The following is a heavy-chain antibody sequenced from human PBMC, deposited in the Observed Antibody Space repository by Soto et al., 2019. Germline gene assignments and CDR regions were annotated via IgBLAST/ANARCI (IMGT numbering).Heavy chain of an antibody. J-gene: IGHJ6*02. CDR1: GFICSDYY. V-gene: IGHV3-11*01. D-gene: IGHD3-10*01. CDR3: ARGGGYYGSGSYSYYGMDV. Sequence: GGALRLSCAVSGFICSDYYMNWIRQSPGKGLEWVSYISSSGHSIYYADSVKGRFTISRDNAKNSLYLQMNSLRAEDTAVYYCARGGGYYGSGSYSYYGMDVWGQGTTVTVSS. CDR2: ISSSGHSI.